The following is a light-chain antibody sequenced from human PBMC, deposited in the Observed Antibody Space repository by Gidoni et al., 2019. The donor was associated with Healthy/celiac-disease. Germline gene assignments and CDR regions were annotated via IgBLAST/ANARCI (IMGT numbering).Light chain of an antibody. CDR3: QQYNNWPPSYT. Sequence: EIVMTQSPATLSVSPWERATLSCRASQSVSSNLAWYQQKPGQAPRVLIYGASTRATGIPARVSGSGSGTEFTITISSLQSEDFAVYYCQQYNNWPPSYTFXQXTKLEIK. CDR1: QSVSSN. CDR2: GAS. V-gene: IGKV3-15*01. J-gene: IGKJ2*01.